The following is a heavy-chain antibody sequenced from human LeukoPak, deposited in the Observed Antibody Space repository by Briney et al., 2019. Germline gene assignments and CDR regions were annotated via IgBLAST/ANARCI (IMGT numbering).Heavy chain of an antibody. J-gene: IGHJ3*02. V-gene: IGHV3-30-3*01. CDR3: ARAAYDSSGQDAFDI. CDR1: GFTFSSYA. Sequence: GGSLRLSCAASGFTFSSYAMHLVRQAPGKGLEWVAVISYDGSNKYYADSVKGRFTISRDNSKNTLYLQMNSLRAEDTAVYYCARAAYDSSGQDAFDIWGQGTMVTVSS. CDR2: ISYDGSNK. D-gene: IGHD3-22*01.